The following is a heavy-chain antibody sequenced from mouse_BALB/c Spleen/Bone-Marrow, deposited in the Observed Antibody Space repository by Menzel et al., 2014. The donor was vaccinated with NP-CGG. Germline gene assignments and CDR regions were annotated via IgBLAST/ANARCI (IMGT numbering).Heavy chain of an antibody. J-gene: IGHJ1*01. CDR1: GYSFTNYY. CDR2: INPSNGGT. D-gene: IGHD1-1*01. CDR3: TRMSYGYWYFDV. V-gene: IGHV1S81*02. Sequence: VQLQQSGAGLVKPGASVKLSCKASGYSFTNYYMYWVKRRPGQGLEWIGEINPSNGGTNFSEKFKNKATLTVDKSSSTAYMQLSGLTSEDSAAYCCTRMSYGYWYFDVWGAGTTVTISS.